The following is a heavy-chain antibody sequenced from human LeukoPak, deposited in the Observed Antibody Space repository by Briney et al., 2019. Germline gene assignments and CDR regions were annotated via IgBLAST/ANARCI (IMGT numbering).Heavy chain of an antibody. J-gene: IGHJ4*02. Sequence: PGGSLRLSCAASGFTFSSYAMSWVRQAPGKGLEWVSAISGSGGSTYYADSVKGRFTISRDNSKNTLYLQMNSLRAEDTAVYYCAKAVAGPGYLEKDGDYWGQGTLVTVSS. D-gene: IGHD6-19*01. CDR3: AKAVAGPGYLEKDGDY. CDR2: ISGSGGST. CDR1: GFTFSSYA. V-gene: IGHV3-23*01.